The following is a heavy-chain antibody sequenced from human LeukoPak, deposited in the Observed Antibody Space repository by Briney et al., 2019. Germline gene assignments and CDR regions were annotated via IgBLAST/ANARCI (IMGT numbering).Heavy chain of an antibody. J-gene: IGHJ6*02. CDR3: ARTTMVRGVIHYYGMDV. CDR2: MNPNSGNT. V-gene: IGHV1-8*01. Sequence: APVKVSCKASGYTFTSYDINWVRQATGQGLEWMGWMNPNSGNTGYAQKFQGRVTMTRNTSISTAYMELSSLRSEDTAVYYCARTTMVRGVIHYYGMDVWGQGTTVTVSS. CDR1: GYTFTSYD. D-gene: IGHD3-10*01.